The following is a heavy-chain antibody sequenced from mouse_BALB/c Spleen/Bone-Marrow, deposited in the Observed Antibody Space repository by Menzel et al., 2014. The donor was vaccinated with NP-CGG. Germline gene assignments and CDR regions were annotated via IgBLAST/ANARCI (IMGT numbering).Heavy chain of an antibody. CDR2: IYPGDGDT. CDR1: GYAFSTYW. V-gene: IGHV1-80*01. Sequence: VQLQQSGAELVRPGSSVKISCKASGYAFSTYWMNWVKQRPGQGLEWIGQIYPGDGDTNYNGKFKGKATLTADKSSSTDYMQHSSLTSEDSAIYFCARGLRAYWGQGTLVTVSA. CDR3: ARGLRAY. J-gene: IGHJ3*01.